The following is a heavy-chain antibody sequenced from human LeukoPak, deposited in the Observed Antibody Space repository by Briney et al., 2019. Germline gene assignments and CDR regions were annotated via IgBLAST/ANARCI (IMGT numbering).Heavy chain of an antibody. J-gene: IGHJ4*02. D-gene: IGHD6-13*01. V-gene: IGHV4-59*01. CDR3: ARDGIAAAAENYFDY. Sequence: SETLSLTCTVSGGSISSYYWSWIRQPPGKGLEWIGYIYYSGSTNYNPSLKSRVTISVDTSNNQFSLKLSSVTAADTAVYYCARDGIAAAAENYFDYWGQGTLVTVSS. CDR2: IYYSGST. CDR1: GGSISSYY.